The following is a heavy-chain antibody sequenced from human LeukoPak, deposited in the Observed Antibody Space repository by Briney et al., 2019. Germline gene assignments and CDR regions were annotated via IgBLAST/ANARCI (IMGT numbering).Heavy chain of an antibody. CDR1: GYTFTGYY. D-gene: IGHD3-3*01. CDR3: ARDVGFTTFGVIVRSDAFDM. Sequence: ASMKVSCKASGYTFTGYYLHWVRQAPGQGLEWMGWIHPSSGATNYAQEFQGRVTMTRDTSISTAYMELSRLRSDDTAVYYCARDVGFTTFGVIVRSDAFDMWGQGTRVTVSS. V-gene: IGHV1-2*02. CDR2: IHPSSGAT. J-gene: IGHJ3*02.